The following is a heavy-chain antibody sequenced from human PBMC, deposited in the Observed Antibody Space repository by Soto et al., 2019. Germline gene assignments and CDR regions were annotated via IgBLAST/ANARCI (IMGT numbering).Heavy chain of an antibody. CDR1: GYTFTSYA. CDR3: ARVCITIFGVVTPQIYGMDV. D-gene: IGHD3-3*01. Sequence: ASVKVSCKASGYTFTSYAMRWVRQAPGQRLEWMGWINAGNGNTKYSQKFQGRVTITRDTSASTAYMELSSLRSEDTAVYYCARVCITIFGVVTPQIYGMDVWGQGTTVTVSS. V-gene: IGHV1-3*01. CDR2: INAGNGNT. J-gene: IGHJ6*02.